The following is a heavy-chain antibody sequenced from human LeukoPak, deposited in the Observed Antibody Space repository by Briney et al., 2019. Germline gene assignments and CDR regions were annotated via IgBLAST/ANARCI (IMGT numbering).Heavy chain of an antibody. CDR1: GGTFSSYA. D-gene: IGHD6-19*01. J-gene: IGHJ1*01. CDR2: IIPIFGTA. V-gene: IGHV1-69*13. CDR3: ARGPGAAVAGHTPRPEYFQH. Sequence: SVKVSCKASGGTFSSYAISWVRQAPGQGLEWMGGIIPIFGTANYAQKFQGRVTITADESTSTAYMELSSLRSEDTAVYYCARGPGAAVAGHTPRPEYFQHWGQGTLVTVSS.